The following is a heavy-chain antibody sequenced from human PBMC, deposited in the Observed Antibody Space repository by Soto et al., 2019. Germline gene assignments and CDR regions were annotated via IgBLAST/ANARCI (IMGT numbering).Heavy chain of an antibody. V-gene: IGHV4-59*08. CDR2: IYYSGST. CDR1: GFTFSDYY. J-gene: IGHJ4*02. CDR3: ARHAVHSSGLTDY. Sequence: GSLRLSCAASGFTFSDYYMSWIRQPPGKGLEWIGYIYYSGSTNYNPSLKSRVTISVDTSKNQFSLKLSSVTAADTAVYYCARHAVHSSGLTDYWGQGTLVTVSS. D-gene: IGHD6-19*01.